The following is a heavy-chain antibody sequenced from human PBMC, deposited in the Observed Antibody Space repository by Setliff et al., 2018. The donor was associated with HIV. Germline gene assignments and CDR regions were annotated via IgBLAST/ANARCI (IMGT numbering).Heavy chain of an antibody. CDR2: ISSSGSYI. V-gene: IGHV3-21*01. J-gene: IGHJ4*02. D-gene: IGHD1-26*01. Sequence: GGSLRLSCAVSGFTFITSTMNWVRQAPGKGLEWVASISSSGSYIHFADSVKGRFTISRDNAKNSQYLLMSDLRAEDTAVYYCAAVFTGELGRSLDYWGQGTPVTVSS. CDR3: AAVFTGELGRSLDY. CDR1: GFTFITST.